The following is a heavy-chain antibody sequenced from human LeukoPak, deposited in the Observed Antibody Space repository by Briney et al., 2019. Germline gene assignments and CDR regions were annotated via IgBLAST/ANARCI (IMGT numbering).Heavy chain of an antibody. CDR2: IYYSGST. CDR3: ARADGYSYGRFDY. J-gene: IGHJ4*02. CDR1: GGSISSYY. V-gene: IGHV4-59*01. D-gene: IGHD5-18*01. Sequence: PSETLSLTCTVSGGSISSYYWSWIRQPPGEGLEWIGYIYYSGSTNYNPSLKSRVTISVDTSKNQFSLKLSSVTAADTAVYYCARADGYSYGRFDYWGQGTLVTVSS.